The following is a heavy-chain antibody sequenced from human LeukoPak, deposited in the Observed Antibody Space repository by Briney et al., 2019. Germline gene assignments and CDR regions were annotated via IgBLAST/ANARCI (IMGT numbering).Heavy chain of an antibody. V-gene: IGHV1-18*01. Sequence: ASVKVSCKASGYTFTSYGISWVRQAPGQGLEWMGWISAYNGSTNYAQKLQGRVTMTTDTSTSTAYMELRSLRSDDTAVYYCARGRYGDSTPLFFQHWGQGTLVTVSS. D-gene: IGHD4-17*01. J-gene: IGHJ1*01. CDR1: GYTFTSYG. CDR2: ISAYNGST. CDR3: ARGRYGDSTPLFFQH.